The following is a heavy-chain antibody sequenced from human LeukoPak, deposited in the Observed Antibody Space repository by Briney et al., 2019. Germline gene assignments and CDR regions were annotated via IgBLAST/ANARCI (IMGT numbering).Heavy chain of an antibody. CDR3: ARDGVAGIDAFDI. Sequence: PSETLSLTCTVSGGSISSYYWSWIRQPPGKGLEWIGYIYYSGSTNYNPSLKSRVTISVDTSKNQFSLKLSSVTAADTAVYYCARDGVAGIDAFDIWGQGTMVTVSS. V-gene: IGHV4-59*01. CDR1: GGSISSYY. D-gene: IGHD6-19*01. J-gene: IGHJ3*02. CDR2: IYYSGST.